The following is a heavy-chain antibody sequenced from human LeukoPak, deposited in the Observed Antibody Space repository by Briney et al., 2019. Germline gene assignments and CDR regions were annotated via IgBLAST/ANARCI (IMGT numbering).Heavy chain of an antibody. CDR1: GGSFSGYY. V-gene: IGHV4-34*01. Sequence: PSETLSLTCAVYGGSFSGYYWSWIRQPPGKGLEWIGEINHSGSTNYNPSLKSRVTISVDTSTNQFSLKLSSVTAADTAVYYCARGPQGTWIQLWKFDYWGQGTLVTVSS. J-gene: IGHJ4*02. CDR3: ARGPQGTWIQLWKFDY. D-gene: IGHD5-18*01. CDR2: INHSGST.